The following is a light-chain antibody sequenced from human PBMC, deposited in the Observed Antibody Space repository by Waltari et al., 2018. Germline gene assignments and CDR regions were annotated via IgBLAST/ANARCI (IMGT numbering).Light chain of an antibody. Sequence: IQMTQSPSTLSASVGDRVTITCRASQSVSTFFSWYQQKPGRAPKLLLSKASTLQSGVPSRFSGSGSGTEITLTISNLQPDDFATYYCQQYNTYPVTFGGGTKVEIK. J-gene: IGKJ4*01. CDR2: KAS. CDR3: QQYNTYPVT. V-gene: IGKV1-5*03. CDR1: QSVSTF.